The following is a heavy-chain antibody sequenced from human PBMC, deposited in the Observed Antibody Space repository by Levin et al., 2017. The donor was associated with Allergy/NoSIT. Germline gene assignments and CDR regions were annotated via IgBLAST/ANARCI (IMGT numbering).Heavy chain of an antibody. Sequence: ASVKVSCKASGYTFTSYGISWVRQAPGQGLEWMGWISAYNGNTNYAQKLQGRVTMTTDTSTSTAYMELRSLRSDEPAVYYRARDGPFLGDCSGGSCHPSEYFQHWGQGTLVTVSS. J-gene: IGHJ1*01. CDR2: ISAYNGNT. V-gene: IGHV1-18*01. CDR3: ARDGPFLGDCSGGSCHPSEYFQH. CDR1: GYTFTSYG. D-gene: IGHD2-15*01.